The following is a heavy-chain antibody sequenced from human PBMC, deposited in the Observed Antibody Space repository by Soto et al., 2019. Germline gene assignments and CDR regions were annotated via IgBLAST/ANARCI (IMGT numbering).Heavy chain of an antibody. CDR1: GFTFSSYG. D-gene: IGHD2-15*01. CDR3: ARDGRYCSGGSCSRMDV. Sequence: GGSLRLSCAASGFTFSSYGMHWVRQAPGRGLEWVAVIWYDGSNKYYADSVKGRFTISRDNSKNTLYLQMNSLRAEDTAVYYCARDGRYCSGGSCSRMDVWGKGTTVTVSS. CDR2: IWYDGSNK. J-gene: IGHJ6*04. V-gene: IGHV3-33*01.